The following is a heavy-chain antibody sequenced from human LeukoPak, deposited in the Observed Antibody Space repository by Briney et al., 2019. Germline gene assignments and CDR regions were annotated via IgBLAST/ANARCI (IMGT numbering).Heavy chain of an antibody. J-gene: IGHJ3*02. CDR3: ARSISTTGLWNDAFDI. CDR1: GDSVSTNSAA. CDR2: TYYRSKWFN. D-gene: IGHD1-1*01. Sequence: SQTLSLTCAISGDSVSTNSAAWNWIRQSPSRGLEWLGRTYYRSKWFNDYAISVKSRITINPDTSKNQFSLQLNSVAPEDTAIYYCARSISTTGLWNDAFDIWGHRTLVTVSS. V-gene: IGHV6-1*01.